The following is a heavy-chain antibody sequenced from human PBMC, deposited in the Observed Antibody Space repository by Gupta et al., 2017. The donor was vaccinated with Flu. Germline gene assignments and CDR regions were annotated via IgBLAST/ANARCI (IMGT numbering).Heavy chain of an antibody. Sequence: DVNLVESGGGLVQPGGSLRLSCAASGFTFSAYEMTWVRQAPGKGLEWLSYISNRGTTIYYADSVKGRFTISRDNAQNSLFLQMNSLTVADTATYFCASSDGTRWGQGTLVTVSS. J-gene: IGHJ4*02. CDR2: ISNRGTTI. CDR3: ASSDGTR. CDR1: GFTFSAYE. V-gene: IGHV3-48*03.